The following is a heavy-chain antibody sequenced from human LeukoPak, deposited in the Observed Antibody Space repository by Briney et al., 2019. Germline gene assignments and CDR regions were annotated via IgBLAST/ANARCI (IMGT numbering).Heavy chain of an antibody. CDR3: ARDHNRRYSSSWYKDFDF. D-gene: IGHD6-13*01. CDR2: INAHNGNT. J-gene: IGHJ4*02. CDR1: GYTFSSYG. Sequence: ASVKVSCKASGYTFSSYGISWVRQAPGQGLEWMGWINAHNGNTNYAQKFQGRVTMTTDTSTSTAYMELRRLRSDDTAVYYCARDHNRRYSSSWYKDFDFGGQGTRVTVSA. V-gene: IGHV1-18*01.